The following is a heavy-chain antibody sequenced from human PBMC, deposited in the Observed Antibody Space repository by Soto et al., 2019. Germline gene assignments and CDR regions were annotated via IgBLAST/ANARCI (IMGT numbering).Heavy chain of an antibody. CDR2: ISTDNGNT. D-gene: IGHD4-17*01. Sequence: QAQLVQCGAEVKEPGASVKVSCKASGYSFTTSGITWVRQAPGQGLEWMGWISTDNGNTNYAQKLQDRVTLTTDTATSKAYMELRSLRSDDTAVYYCALRLYGDYDYWGQGTLVTVSS. CDR3: ALRLYGDYDY. CDR1: GYSFTTSG. V-gene: IGHV1-18*01. J-gene: IGHJ4*02.